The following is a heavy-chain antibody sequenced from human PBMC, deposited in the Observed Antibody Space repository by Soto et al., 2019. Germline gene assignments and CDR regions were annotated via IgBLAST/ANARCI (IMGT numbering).Heavy chain of an antibody. CDR3: ARSPRSGLNYYYAMDV. CDR2: INPNSGGT. J-gene: IGHJ6*02. D-gene: IGHD3-3*01. V-gene: IGHV1-2*06. Sequence: ASVKVSCKASGYIFTDYYMHWVRQAPGQELGWMGRINPNSGGTNYAQKFQGRVTMTRDTSISTAYTELSSLRSEDTAVYYCARSPRSGLNYYYAMDVWGQGTTVTVSS. CDR1: GYIFTDYY.